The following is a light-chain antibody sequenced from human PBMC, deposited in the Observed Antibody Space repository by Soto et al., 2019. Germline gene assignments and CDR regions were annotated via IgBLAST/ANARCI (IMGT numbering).Light chain of an antibody. CDR2: DAS. CDR1: QSVSSY. V-gene: IGKV3-11*01. Sequence: EIVLTQSPATLSKSPGERDTLSCRASQSVSSYLAWYQQKPGQAPRLLIYDASNRATGIPARFSGSGSGTDFTLTISSLEPEDFAVDYCQQRSNWPGPTFGQGTKLEIK. J-gene: IGKJ2*01. CDR3: QQRSNWPGPT.